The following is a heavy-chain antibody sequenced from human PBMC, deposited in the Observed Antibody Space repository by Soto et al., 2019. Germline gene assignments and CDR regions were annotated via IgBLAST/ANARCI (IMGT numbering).Heavy chain of an antibody. CDR2: IYPTGKT. Sequence: SETLSLTGTVSNGSISSGGYSWSRIRQAPGKGLEWIGYIYPTGKTYYNPSLKNRATLSIDTSQNQFSLQLTSVTAADTAVYYCARAPPGPAPRWGVWGHGTTVTVSS. CDR3: ARAPPGPAPRWGV. CDR1: NGSISSGGYS. D-gene: IGHD3-16*01. V-gene: IGHV4-30-2*01. J-gene: IGHJ6*02.